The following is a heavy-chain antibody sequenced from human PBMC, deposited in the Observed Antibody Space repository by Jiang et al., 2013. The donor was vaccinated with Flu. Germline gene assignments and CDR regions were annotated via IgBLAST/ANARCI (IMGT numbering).Heavy chain of an antibody. J-gene: IGHJ5*01. D-gene: IGHD6-13*01. Sequence: PGSSVKVSCKASGDSFSSYATSWVRQAPGQGLEWMGGIMPIFGTSKYAQKFQGRVTIIADESTSTVYMELSSLTSEDTAVYYCARDYTGYGSSWYDYWGQGTLVTVSS. CDR1: GDSFSSYA. CDR2: IMPIFGTS. V-gene: IGHV1-69*01. CDR3: ARDYTGYGSSWYDY.